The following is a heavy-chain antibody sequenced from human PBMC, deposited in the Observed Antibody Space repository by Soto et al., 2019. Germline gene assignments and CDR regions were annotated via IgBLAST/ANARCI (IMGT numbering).Heavy chain of an antibody. J-gene: IGHJ6*04. CDR2: INHSGST. CDR1: GGSFSGYY. V-gene: IGHV4-34*01. CDR3: ARFGGGVVVPAAIWDV. D-gene: IGHD2-2*01. Sequence: SETLSLTCAVYGGSFSGYYWSWIRQPPGKGLEWIGEINHSGSTNYNPSLKSRVTISVDTSKNQFSLKLSSVTAADTAVYYCARFGGGVVVPAAIWDVWGKGTTVTVSS.